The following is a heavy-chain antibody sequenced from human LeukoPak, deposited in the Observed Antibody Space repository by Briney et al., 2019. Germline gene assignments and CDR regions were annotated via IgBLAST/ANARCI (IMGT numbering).Heavy chain of an antibody. CDR3: TTNWLLGPVLLWFGELLLNY. D-gene: IGHD3-10*01. CDR1: GFTFSNAW. Sequence: GGSLRLSCAASGFTFSNAWMSWVRQAPGKGLEWVGRIKSKTDGGTTDYAAPVKGRFTISRDDSKNTLYLQMNSLKTEDTAVYYCTTNWLLGPVLLWFGELLLNYWGQGTLVTVSS. CDR2: IKSKTDGGTT. J-gene: IGHJ4*02. V-gene: IGHV3-15*01.